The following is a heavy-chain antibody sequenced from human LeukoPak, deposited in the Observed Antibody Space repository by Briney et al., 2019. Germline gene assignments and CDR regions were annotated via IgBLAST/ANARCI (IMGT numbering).Heavy chain of an antibody. V-gene: IGHV4-59*08. Sequence: SETLSLTCTVSGGSISSYYWSWIRQPPGKGLEWIGYIYYSGSTNYNPSLKSRVTISVDTSKDQFSLKLSSVTAADTAVFYCARTTNYNDSSGYYFIDAFDIWGHGTMGTVSS. J-gene: IGHJ3*02. CDR1: GGSISSYY. CDR3: ARTTNYNDSSGYYFIDAFDI. D-gene: IGHD3-22*01. CDR2: IYYSGST.